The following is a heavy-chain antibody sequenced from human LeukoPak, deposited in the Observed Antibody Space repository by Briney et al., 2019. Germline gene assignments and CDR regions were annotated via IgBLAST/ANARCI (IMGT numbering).Heavy chain of an antibody. V-gene: IGHV4-38-2*01. CDR2: IYHSGST. J-gene: IGHJ4*02. Sequence: SETLSLTCAVSGYSISSGYYCGWIRQAPGKGLEWIGSIYHSGSTYYNPSLKSRVTISVDTSKNQFSLKLSSVTAADTAVYYCARRILYCSSTSCYLWDYWGQGTLVTVSS. D-gene: IGHD2-2*01. CDR1: GYSISSGYY. CDR3: ARRILYCSSTSCYLWDY.